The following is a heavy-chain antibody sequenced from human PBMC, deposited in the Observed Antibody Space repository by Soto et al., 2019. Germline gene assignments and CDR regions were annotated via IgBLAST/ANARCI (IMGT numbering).Heavy chain of an antibody. CDR1: GFTFKMYS. J-gene: IGHJ4*02. V-gene: IGHV3-30-3*01. D-gene: IGHD3-3*01. Sequence: QVPVMESGRGVVQPGGSLRLSYTTSGFTFKMYSMHWLRQAPGTGLEWVAVISRNGDITYYADSVKGRFTISRDNSKNMLFLEMNSLRIDDTAVYYCAREVVTGEWFFDNWGQGIPVTVSS. CDR3: AREVVTGEWFFDN. CDR2: ISRNGDIT.